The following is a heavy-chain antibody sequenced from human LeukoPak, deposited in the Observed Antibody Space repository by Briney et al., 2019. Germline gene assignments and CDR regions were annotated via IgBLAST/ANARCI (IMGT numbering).Heavy chain of an antibody. J-gene: IGHJ6*02. V-gene: IGHV4-59*01. CDR1: GGSISSYY. D-gene: IGHD1-14*01. Sequence: PSETLSLTCTVSGGSISSYYWSWIRQPPGKGLEWIGYIYYSGSTNYNPSLKSRVTISVDTSKNQFSLKLSSVTAADTAVYYCAREGDNPRTYYYGMDVWGQGTTVTVSS. CDR2: IYYSGST. CDR3: AREGDNPRTYYYGMDV.